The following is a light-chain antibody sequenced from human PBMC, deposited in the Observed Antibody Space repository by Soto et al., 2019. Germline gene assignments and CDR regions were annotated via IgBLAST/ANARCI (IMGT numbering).Light chain of an antibody. Sequence: EIVLTQSPGTLSLSPGQRATLSSRASQSIRSGNLAWYQQKPGQAPRLLIYDASNRATGIPARFSGSGSGTEFTLTISSLQSEDFAVYYCQQYNNWPTFGQGTKVDIK. CDR2: DAS. J-gene: IGKJ1*01. CDR1: QSIRSGN. V-gene: IGKV3-15*01. CDR3: QQYNNWPT.